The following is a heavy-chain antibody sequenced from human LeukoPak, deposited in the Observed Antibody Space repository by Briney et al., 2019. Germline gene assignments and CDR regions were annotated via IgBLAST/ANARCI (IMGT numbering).Heavy chain of an antibody. J-gene: IGHJ4*02. Sequence: PGGSPRLSCAASGFTFSSYGMHWVRQAPGKGLEWVAVISYDGSNKYYADSVKGRFTISRDNSKNTLYLQMNSLRAEDTAVYYCVKDAGSSSSSWYFFDYWGQGTLVTVSS. CDR1: GFTFSSYG. CDR2: ISYDGSNK. V-gene: IGHV3-30*18. D-gene: IGHD6-13*01. CDR3: VKDAGSSSSSWYFFDY.